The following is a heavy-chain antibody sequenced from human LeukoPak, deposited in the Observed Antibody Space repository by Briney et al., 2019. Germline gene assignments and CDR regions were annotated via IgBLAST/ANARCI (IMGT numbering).Heavy chain of an antibody. Sequence: SVKVSCKASGGTFSSYAISWVRQAPGQGLEWMGRIIPILGIANYAQKFQGRVTITADKSTSTAYMELSSLRSEDTAVYYCARAKTYGGNQYNFDYWGQGTLVTVSS. CDR1: GGTFSSYA. D-gene: IGHD4-23*01. J-gene: IGHJ4*02. CDR3: ARAKTYGGNQYNFDY. V-gene: IGHV1-69*04. CDR2: IIPILGIA.